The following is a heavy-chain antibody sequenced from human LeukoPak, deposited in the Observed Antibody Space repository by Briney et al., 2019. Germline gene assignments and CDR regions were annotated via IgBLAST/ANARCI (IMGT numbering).Heavy chain of an antibody. D-gene: IGHD2-15*01. CDR3: ARGPNRWWVVSRNWGMDV. CDR2: INWNGGST. Sequence: GGSLRLSCAASGFTFDDYGMSWVRQAPGKGLEWVSGINWNGGSTGYADSVKGRFTVSRDSSKNSLHLQMNSLRTEDTALYYCARGPNRWWVVSRNWGMDVWGQGTTVTVSS. CDR1: GFTFDDYG. V-gene: IGHV3-20*04. J-gene: IGHJ6*02.